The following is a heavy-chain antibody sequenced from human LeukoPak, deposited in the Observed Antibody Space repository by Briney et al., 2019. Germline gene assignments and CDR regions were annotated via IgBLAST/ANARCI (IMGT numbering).Heavy chain of an antibody. CDR2: INSDGINT. CDR1: GFTFSNYW. V-gene: IGHV3-74*01. Sequence: PGGSLRLSCAASGFTFSNYWMHWVRQAPGKGLVWVSRINSDGINTSYADSVKGRFTISRDNAKNTLNLQMNSLRAEDTAVYYCAKDLRAAAADYWGQGTLVTVSS. D-gene: IGHD6-13*01. J-gene: IGHJ4*02. CDR3: AKDLRAAAADY.